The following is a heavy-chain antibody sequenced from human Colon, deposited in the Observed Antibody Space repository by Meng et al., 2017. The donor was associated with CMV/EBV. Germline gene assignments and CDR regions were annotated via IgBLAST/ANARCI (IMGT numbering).Heavy chain of an antibody. Sequence: GESLKISCAVSGFTFRTNTVNWVRQAPERGLEWVASLSAEDGSALYADSVKGRFTISRDVRKNSLYLDMDNVRPEDTAFYYCVKGGADLKWLLFDSWGPGTLVTVSS. CDR1: GFTFRTNT. CDR3: VKGGADLKWLLFDS. V-gene: IGHV3-21*04. CDR2: LSAEDGSA. J-gene: IGHJ5*01. D-gene: IGHD3-3*01.